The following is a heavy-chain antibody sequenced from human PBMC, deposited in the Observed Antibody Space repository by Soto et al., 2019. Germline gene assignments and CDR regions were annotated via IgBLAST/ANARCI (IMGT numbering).Heavy chain of an antibody. CDR1: GGSISSGGYY. D-gene: IGHD2-8*02. V-gene: IGHV4-31*03. J-gene: IGHJ4*02. CDR2: IYYSGST. CDR3: ARGGGVYYFDY. Sequence: SETLSLTCTVSGGSISSGGYYWNWIRQHPGKGLEWIGYIYYSGSTYYNPSLKSRVTISVDTSKSQFSLKLSSVTAADTAVYYCARGGGVYYFDYWGQGTLVTVSS.